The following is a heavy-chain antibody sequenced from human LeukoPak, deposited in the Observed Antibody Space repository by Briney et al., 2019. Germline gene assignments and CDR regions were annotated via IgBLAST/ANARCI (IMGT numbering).Heavy chain of an antibody. J-gene: IGHJ6*03. Sequence: ASVKVSCKASGYTFTSYDINWVRQATGQGLEWTGWMNPNSGNTGYAQKFQGRVTMTRNTSISTAYMELSSLRSEDTAVYYCARGYSSGWAYCYYYYMDVWGKGTTVTVSS. D-gene: IGHD6-19*01. V-gene: IGHV1-8*01. CDR1: GYTFTSYD. CDR2: MNPNSGNT. CDR3: ARGYSSGWAYCYYYYMDV.